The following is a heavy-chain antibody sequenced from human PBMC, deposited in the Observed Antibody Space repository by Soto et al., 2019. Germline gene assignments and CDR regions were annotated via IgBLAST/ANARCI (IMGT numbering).Heavy chain of an antibody. CDR2: ISSSGSTI. CDR1: GFTFSSYS. J-gene: IGHJ5*02. V-gene: IGHV3-48*02. CDR3: ASPPYYYDIGGYST. D-gene: IGHD3-22*01. Sequence: EVQLVESGGGLVQPGGSLRLSCAASGFTFSSYSMNWVRQAPGKGLEWVAHISSSGSTIYYADSVKGRFTISRDNAKNSLYLQMNRLRDEDTDVYYCASPPYYYDIGGYSTWGQGTLVTVSS.